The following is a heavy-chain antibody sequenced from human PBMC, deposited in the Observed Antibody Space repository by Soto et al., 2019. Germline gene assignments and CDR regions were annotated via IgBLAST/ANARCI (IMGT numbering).Heavy chain of an antibody. D-gene: IGHD2-15*01. J-gene: IGHJ5*02. Sequence: GGSLRLSCAASGFTVSSNYMSWVRQAPGKGLEWVSVIYSGGSTYYADSVKGRFTISRDNSKNTLYLQMNSLRAEDTAVYYCARGGPMYCSGGSCHNWFDPWGQGTLVTVSS. V-gene: IGHV3-66*01. CDR2: IYSGGST. CDR1: GFTVSSNY. CDR3: ARGGPMYCSGGSCHNWFDP.